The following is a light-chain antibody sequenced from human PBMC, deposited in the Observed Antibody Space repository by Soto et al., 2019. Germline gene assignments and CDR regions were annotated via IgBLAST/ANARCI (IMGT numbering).Light chain of an antibody. CDR1: SSNIGAGYD. J-gene: IGLJ2*01. CDR2: GNS. CDR3: QSYDSSLSGSV. V-gene: IGLV1-40*01. Sequence: QSVLTQPPSVSGAPGQRVTISCTGSSSNIGAGYDVHWYQQLPGTAPKLLIYGNSNRPSGVPDRFSGSKSGTSASLALTGLQAEDEADYSCQSYDSSLSGSVFGGGTKLTVL.